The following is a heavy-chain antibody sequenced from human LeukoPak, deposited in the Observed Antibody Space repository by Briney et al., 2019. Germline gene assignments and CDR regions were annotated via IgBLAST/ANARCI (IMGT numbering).Heavy chain of an antibody. CDR3: VREQPGDGWSGFDY. V-gene: IGHV3-30*15. J-gene: IGHJ4*02. Sequence: GGSLRLSCAATGFTFRSYAMHWVRQAPGKGLEWVAVISDDGGRQHYADFLEGRFTISRDNSKNTVSLQMSSLTSEDTAVYFCVREQPGDGWSGFDYWGQGTLVTVSS. CDR1: GFTFRSYA. CDR2: ISDDGGRQ. D-gene: IGHD6-19*01.